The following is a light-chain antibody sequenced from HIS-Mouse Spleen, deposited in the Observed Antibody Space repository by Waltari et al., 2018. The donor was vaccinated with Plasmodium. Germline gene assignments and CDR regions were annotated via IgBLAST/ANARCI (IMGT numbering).Light chain of an antibody. CDR1: KSVSSN. Sequence: EIVMTQSSATLPVSPGERATLSCTASKSVSSNLAWYQQKPGQAPRLLIYGASTRATGIPARFSGSGSGTEFTLTISSLQSEDFAVYYCQQYNNWSFTFGPGTKVDIK. V-gene: IGKV3-15*01. CDR3: QQYNNWSFT. J-gene: IGKJ3*01. CDR2: GAS.